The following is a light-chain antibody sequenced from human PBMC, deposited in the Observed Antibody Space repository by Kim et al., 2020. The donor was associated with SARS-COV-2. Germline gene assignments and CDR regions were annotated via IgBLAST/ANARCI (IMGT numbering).Light chain of an antibody. CDR3: SSCTSDSTSV. CDR1: SSDVCAYDY. V-gene: IGLV2-14*03. CDR2: DVS. J-gene: IGLJ1*01. Sequence: QSVLTQPASVSGSPGQSITISCSGTSSDVCAYDYVSWYQHYPGKAPKLMIYDVSKRPSGVSNRFSGSKSGTTASLTISGLQAADEADYYCSSCTSDSTSVFGTGTKVTVL.